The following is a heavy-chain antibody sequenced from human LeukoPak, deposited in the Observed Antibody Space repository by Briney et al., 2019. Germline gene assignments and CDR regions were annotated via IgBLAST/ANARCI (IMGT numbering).Heavy chain of an antibody. CDR3: ARQHSSGYYSPHYYYGMDV. CDR2: ISCFNGDT. J-gene: IGHJ6*02. V-gene: IGHV1-18*01. Sequence: ASVKVSCKASGYTFNHHGISWVRQAPGQGLEWMGWISCFNGDTHYAQKFQGRVTMTTDTSTTTAYMELRSLRSDDTAVYYCARQHSSGYYSPHYYYGMDVWGQGTTVTVSS. D-gene: IGHD3-22*01. CDR1: GYTFNHHG.